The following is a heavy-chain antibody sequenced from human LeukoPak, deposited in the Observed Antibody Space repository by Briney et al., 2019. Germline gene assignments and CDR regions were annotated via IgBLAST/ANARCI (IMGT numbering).Heavy chain of an antibody. CDR2: ISHTLVST. D-gene: IGHD3-10*01. CDR1: GFTLSDYA. Sequence: GGSLRLFCAPYGFTLSDYAMSWVRQAPGKGLEWVSSISHTLVSTYYAESVKGRFIISRDSSKDTLFRRMDSRRADDTAVYNCANDPCYYGTGGPTWGQGTLVTVSS. CDR3: ANDPCYYGTGGPT. J-gene: IGHJ4*02. V-gene: IGHV3-23*01.